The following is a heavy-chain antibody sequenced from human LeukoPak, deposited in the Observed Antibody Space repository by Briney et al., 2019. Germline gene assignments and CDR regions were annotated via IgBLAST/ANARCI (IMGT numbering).Heavy chain of an antibody. CDR2: IRYDGSNK. V-gene: IGHV3-30*02. CDR1: GFTFSSYG. J-gene: IGHJ4*02. Sequence: GGSLRLSCAASGFTFSSYGMHWVRQAPGKGLEWVAFIRYDGSNKYYADSVKSRFTISRDNSKNTLYLQMNSLRAEDTAVYYCAKMAGSFRSYYFDYWGQGTLVTVSS. CDR3: AKMAGSFRSYYFDY. D-gene: IGHD6-13*01.